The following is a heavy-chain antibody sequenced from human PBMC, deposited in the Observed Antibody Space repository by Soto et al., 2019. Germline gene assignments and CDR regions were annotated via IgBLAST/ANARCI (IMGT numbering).Heavy chain of an antibody. CDR1: GYTFTSYA. CDR3: AREVARPLYYIDY. V-gene: IGHV1-3*01. CDR2: INAGNGNT. J-gene: IGHJ4*02. D-gene: IGHD6-6*01. Sequence: ASVKGACKASGYTFTSYAMHWVRQAPGQRLEWMGWINAGNGNTKYSQKFQGRVTITRDTSASTAYMELSSLRSEDTAVYYCAREVARPLYYIDYWCQGPLVSLSS.